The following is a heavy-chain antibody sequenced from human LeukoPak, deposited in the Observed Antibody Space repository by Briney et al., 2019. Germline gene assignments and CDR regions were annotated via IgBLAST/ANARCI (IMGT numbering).Heavy chain of an antibody. V-gene: IGHV3-33*06. CDR3: AKEGARSAFDH. J-gene: IGHJ4*02. Sequence: GGSLRLSCAASGFTFSSYGMHWVRQAPGKGLEWVAVIWYDGSNKYYADSVKGRFTISRDNSKNTLSLQTNSLRAEDTAVYYCAKEGARSAFDHWGQGTLVTVSS. CDR1: GFTFSSYG. CDR2: IWYDGSNK.